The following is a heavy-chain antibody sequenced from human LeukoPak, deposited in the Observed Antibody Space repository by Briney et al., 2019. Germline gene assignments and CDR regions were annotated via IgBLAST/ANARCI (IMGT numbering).Heavy chain of an antibody. J-gene: IGHJ4*02. CDR2: ISYDGSNK. Sequence: PGGSLRLSCAASGFTFSSYAMHWVRQAPGKGLEWVAVISYDGSNKYYADSVKGRFTISRDNSKNTLSLQMNSLRAEDTAVYYWARSQRDGDSIDYWGQGTLVTVSS. CDR3: ARSQRDGDSIDY. CDR1: GFTFSSYA. D-gene: IGHD4-17*01. V-gene: IGHV3-30-3*01.